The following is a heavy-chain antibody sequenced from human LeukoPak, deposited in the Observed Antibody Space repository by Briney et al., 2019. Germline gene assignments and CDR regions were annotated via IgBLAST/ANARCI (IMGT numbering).Heavy chain of an antibody. Sequence: SETLSLTCSVSGASTSLHYWSWIRQPPGKGLEWIGSIYYSGSTYYNPSLKSRVTISVDTSKNQFSLKLSSVTAADTAVYYCARPSTYSSFYFDYWGQGTLVTVSS. CDR2: IYYSGST. V-gene: IGHV4-39*07. CDR3: ARPSTYSSFYFDY. D-gene: IGHD6-6*01. CDR1: GASTSLHY. J-gene: IGHJ4*02.